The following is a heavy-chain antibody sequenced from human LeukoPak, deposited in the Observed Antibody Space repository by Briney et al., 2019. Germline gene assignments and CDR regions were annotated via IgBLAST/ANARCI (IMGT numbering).Heavy chain of an antibody. V-gene: IGHV4-59*01. CDR3: ARDKGDGYTDY. J-gene: IGHJ4*02. CDR1: GGSISSYY. Sequence: SETLSLTCTVSGGSISSYYWSWIRQPPGKGLAWIGYIYYSGSTNYNPSLKSRVTISVDTSKNQFSLKLSSVTAADTAVYYCARDKGDGYTDYWGQGTLVTVSS. CDR2: IYYSGST. D-gene: IGHD5-12*01.